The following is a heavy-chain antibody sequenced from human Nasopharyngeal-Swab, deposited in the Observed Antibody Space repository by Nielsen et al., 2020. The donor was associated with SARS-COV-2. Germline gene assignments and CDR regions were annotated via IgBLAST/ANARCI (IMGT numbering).Heavy chain of an antibody. V-gene: IGHV1-58*01. J-gene: IGHJ4*02. CDR2: IVVPNGNT. CDR3: AALNGGSFRY. CDR1: GFTFTSSA. Sequence: SVKVSCKASGFTFTSSALQWVRQARGQRLEWIGWIVVPNGNTNYAQKFQERVTITRDMSTSTAYMELRSLRSEDTAVYHCAALNGGSFRYWGQGTLVSVSS. D-gene: IGHD1-26*01.